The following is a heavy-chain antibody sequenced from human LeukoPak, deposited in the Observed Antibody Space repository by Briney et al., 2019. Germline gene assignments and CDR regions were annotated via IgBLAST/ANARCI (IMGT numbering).Heavy chain of an antibody. CDR2: ISGSGGST. J-gene: IGHJ4*02. Sequence: GGSLRLSCAASGFTFSSYAMSWVRQAPGKGLEWVSAISGSGGSTYYADSVKGRFTISRDNSKNTLYLQMNSLRAEDTAVYYCAKGAALYSSSGREFDYWGQGTLVTVSP. CDR1: GFTFSSYA. D-gene: IGHD6-6*01. V-gene: IGHV3-23*01. CDR3: AKGAALYSSSGREFDY.